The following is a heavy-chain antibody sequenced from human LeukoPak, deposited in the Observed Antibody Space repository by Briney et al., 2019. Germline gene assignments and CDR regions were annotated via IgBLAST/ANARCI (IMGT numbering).Heavy chain of an antibody. V-gene: IGHV4-39*01. CDR2: IYYSGST. CDR3: AQWLQDYFDY. J-gene: IGHJ4*02. D-gene: IGHD3-22*01. Sequence: SETLSLTCTVSGGSISSSSYYWGWIRRPPGKGLEWIGSIYYSGSTYYNPSLKSRVTISVDTSKNQFSLKLSSVTAADTAVYYCAQWLQDYFDYWGQGTLVTVSS. CDR1: GGSISSSSYY.